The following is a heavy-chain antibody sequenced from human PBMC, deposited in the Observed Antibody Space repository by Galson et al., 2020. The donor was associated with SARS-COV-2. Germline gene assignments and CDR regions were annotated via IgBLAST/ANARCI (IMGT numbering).Heavy chain of an antibody. CDR3: ARGDMGNDYFDY. Sequence: GGSLRLSCAVSGFTFSNHWLHWVRQAPGTGLVWVSRISRAGSSPSYAHSVKGRFTISGDNAKNTLYLQMNSLRAEDTAVYYCARGDMGNDYFDYWGQGTLVTVSS. V-gene: IGHV3-74*01. CDR2: ISRAGSSP. D-gene: IGHD7-27*01. CDR1: GFTFSNHW. J-gene: IGHJ4*02.